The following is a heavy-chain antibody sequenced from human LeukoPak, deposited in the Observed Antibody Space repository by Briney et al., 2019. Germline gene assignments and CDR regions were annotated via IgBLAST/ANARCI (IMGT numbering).Heavy chain of an antibody. CDR3: ARGPSGRGYSYEGKKFDY. CDR2: ISYDGSNK. V-gene: IGHV3-30*04. J-gene: IGHJ4*02. CDR1: GFTFSSYA. D-gene: IGHD5-18*01. Sequence: GRSLRLSCAASGFTFSSYAMHWVRQAPGKGLEWVAVISYDGSNKYYADSVKGRFTISRDNSKNTLYLQMNSPRAEDTAVYYCARGPSGRGYSYEGKKFDYWGQGTLVTVSS.